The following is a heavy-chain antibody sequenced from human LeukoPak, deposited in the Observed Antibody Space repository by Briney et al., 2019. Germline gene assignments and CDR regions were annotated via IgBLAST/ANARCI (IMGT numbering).Heavy chain of an antibody. V-gene: IGHV1-2*02. CDR1: GYTFIDHY. CDR3: ARAGHNSNSGGYDF. Sequence: ASVKVSCKPSGYTFIDHYLHWLRQAPGQGLESLGWIDPDTGDTNYPQKFQGRVTMTRDTSSSTAYMELSRLRSDDTAVYYCARAGHNSNSGGYDFWGLGTLVTVSS. CDR2: IDPDTGDT. J-gene: IGHJ4*02. D-gene: IGHD3-22*01.